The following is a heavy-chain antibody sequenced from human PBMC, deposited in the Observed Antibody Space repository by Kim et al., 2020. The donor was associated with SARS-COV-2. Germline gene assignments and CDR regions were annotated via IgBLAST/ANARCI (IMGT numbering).Heavy chain of an antibody. V-gene: IGHV4-61*01. D-gene: IGHD4-17*01. CDR3: AREIYGEDYYGMDV. J-gene: IGHJ6*02. CDR2: IYYSGST. Sequence: SETLSLTCTVSGGSVSSGSYYWSWIRQPPGKGLEWIGYIYYSGSTNYNPSLKSRVTISVDTSKNQFSLKLSSVTAADTAVYYCAREIYGEDYYGMDVWGQGTTVTVSS. CDR1: GGSVSSGSYY.